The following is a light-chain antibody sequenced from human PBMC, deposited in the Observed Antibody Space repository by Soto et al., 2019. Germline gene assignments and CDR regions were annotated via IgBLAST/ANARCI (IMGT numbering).Light chain of an antibody. Sequence: DIQMTQSPSTVSASVGDRITITCRASQSINTWLAWYRQRPGEAPQLLIYDGSTLAMGVPSRFSGSESRTDVTLSFSSLQPHAFATFYCQQYQTYSRTFGQGTKVE. J-gene: IGKJ1*01. CDR1: QSINTW. V-gene: IGKV1-5*01. CDR3: QQYQTYSRT. CDR2: DGS.